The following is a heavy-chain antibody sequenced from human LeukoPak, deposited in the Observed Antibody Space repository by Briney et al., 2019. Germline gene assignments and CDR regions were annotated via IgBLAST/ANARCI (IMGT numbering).Heavy chain of an antibody. D-gene: IGHD3-16*01. V-gene: IGHV3-7*01. CDR1: GFTFGSYW. CDR3: VRDYVWGTSESDY. CDR2: IKTDGSET. J-gene: IGHJ4*02. Sequence: PGGSLRLSCAASGFTFGSYWMTWMRQTPGKELEWVANIKTDGSETYYLDSVKGRFTVSRDNAKNSLFLQMNSLRAEDTAIYYCVRDYVWGTSESDYWGQGILVTVSS.